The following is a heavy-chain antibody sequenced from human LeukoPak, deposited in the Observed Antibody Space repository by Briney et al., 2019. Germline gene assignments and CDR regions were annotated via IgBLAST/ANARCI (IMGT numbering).Heavy chain of an antibody. V-gene: IGHV1-18*01. J-gene: IGHJ4*02. D-gene: IGHD3-9*01. CDR1: GYSENFYG. CDR3: AREYYDILTGYRPFDY. Sequence: ASVKVSCKTSGYSENFYGITWVRQVAGQGLEWMGWISAQHGQTEYAPNSQDRVTMTTDTYTNTAYMELRSLRSDDTAVYYCAREYYDILTGYRPFDYWGQGTLVTVSS. CDR2: ISAQHGQT.